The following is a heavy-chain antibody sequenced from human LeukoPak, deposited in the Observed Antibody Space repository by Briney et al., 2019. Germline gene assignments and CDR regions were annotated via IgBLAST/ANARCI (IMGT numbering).Heavy chain of an antibody. J-gene: IGHJ4*02. CDR2: ISWNSGNI. V-gene: IGHV3-9*01. CDR1: GFTFDDYA. D-gene: IGHD2-2*02. Sequence: GGSLRLSCAASGFTFDDYAMHWVRQAPGKGLEGVSGISWNSGNIGYADSVKGRFTISRDNAKNSLYLQMNSLRAEDTALYYCTKGYCISTSCFTDYWGQGTLVTVSS. CDR3: TKGYCISTSCFTDY.